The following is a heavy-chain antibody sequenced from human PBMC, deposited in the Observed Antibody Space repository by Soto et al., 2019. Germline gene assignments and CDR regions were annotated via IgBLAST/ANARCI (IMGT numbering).Heavy chain of an antibody. CDR3: AREGIGIVGATIAFDI. V-gene: IGHV3-7*03. D-gene: IGHD1-26*01. Sequence: GGSLRLSCAASGFTFSSYWMSWVRQAPGKGLEWVANIKQDGSEKYYVDSVKGRFTISRDNAKNSLYLQMNSLRAEDTAVYYCAREGIGIVGATIAFDIWGQGTMVTVSS. CDR2: IKQDGSEK. J-gene: IGHJ3*02. CDR1: GFTFSSYW.